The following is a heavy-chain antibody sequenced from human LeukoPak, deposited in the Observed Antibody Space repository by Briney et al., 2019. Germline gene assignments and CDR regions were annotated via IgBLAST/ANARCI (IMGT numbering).Heavy chain of an antibody. D-gene: IGHD1-14*01. J-gene: IGHJ4*02. V-gene: IGHV3-74*01. CDR3: ARDAAGLDY. CDR2: IKSAGRST. CDR1: GFTFRSYW. Sequence: GGSLRLSCAASGFTFRSYWMHWGRQAPGKGLVWVSRIKSAGRSTTYAAPVKGRFTLSRDNAKNTLYLQMNSLRGEDTGVYYCARDAAGLDYWGQGTLVTVSS.